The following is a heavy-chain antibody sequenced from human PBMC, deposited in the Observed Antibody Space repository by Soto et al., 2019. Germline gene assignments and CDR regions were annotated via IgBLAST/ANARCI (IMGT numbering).Heavy chain of an antibody. V-gene: IGHV3-11*01. J-gene: IGHJ4*02. D-gene: IGHD2-8*01. Sequence: GGSLRLSCAASGFTFSDYYMSWIRQAPGKGLEWVSYISSRSSTIFYADSVKGRFTISRDNVKNSLYLQMNSPRAEGTAVYYCASGTNGAFFVYWGQGILVTVSS. CDR2: ISSRSSTI. CDR1: GFTFSDYY. CDR3: ASGTNGAFFVY.